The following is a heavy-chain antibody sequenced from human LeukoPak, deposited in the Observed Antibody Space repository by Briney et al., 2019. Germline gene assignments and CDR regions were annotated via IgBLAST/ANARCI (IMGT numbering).Heavy chain of an antibody. D-gene: IGHD6-6*01. CDR2: IIPIFGTA. CDR3: AREEYSSSSGVSGGIFDY. V-gene: IGHV1-69*13. J-gene: IGHJ4*02. Sequence: GASVKVSCKASGGTFSSYAISWVRQAPGQGLEWMGGIIPIFGTANYAQKFQGRVTITADESTSTAYMELSSLRSEDTAVYYCAREEYSSSSGVSGGIFDYWGQGTLVTVSS. CDR1: GGTFSSYA.